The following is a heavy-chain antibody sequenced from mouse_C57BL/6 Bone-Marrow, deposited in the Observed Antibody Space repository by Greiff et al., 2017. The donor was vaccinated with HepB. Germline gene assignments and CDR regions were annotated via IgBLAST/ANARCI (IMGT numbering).Heavy chain of an antibody. D-gene: IGHD1-1*01. CDR3: ARGTRNYPVDY. Sequence: EVQLQQSGPGLVKPSQSLSLTCSVTGYSITSGYYWNWIRQFPGNKLEWMGYISYDGSNNYNPSLKNRISITRDTSKNQFFLKLNSVTTEDTATYYCARGTRNYPVDYWGQGTSVTVSS. CDR1: GYSITSGYY. V-gene: IGHV3-6*01. J-gene: IGHJ4*01. CDR2: ISYDGSN.